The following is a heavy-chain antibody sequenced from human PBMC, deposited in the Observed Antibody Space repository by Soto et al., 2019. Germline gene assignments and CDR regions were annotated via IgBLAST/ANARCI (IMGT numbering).Heavy chain of an antibody. CDR3: AWGGGYCSGGSCYLPPNYYYYGMDV. CDR2: ISAYNGNT. Sequence: ASVKVSCKASGYTFTSYGISWVRQAPGQGPEWMGWISAYNGNTNYAQKLQGRVTMTTDTSTSTAYMELRSLRSDDTAVYYCAWGGGYCSGGSCYLPPNYYYYGMDVWGQGTTGTVSS. CDR1: GYTFTSYG. J-gene: IGHJ6*02. V-gene: IGHV1-18*01. D-gene: IGHD2-15*01.